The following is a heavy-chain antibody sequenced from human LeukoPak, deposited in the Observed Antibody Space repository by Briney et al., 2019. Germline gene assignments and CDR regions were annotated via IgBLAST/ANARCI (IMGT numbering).Heavy chain of an antibody. CDR2: VCGSGGST. CDR3: AKGSGGSCFSPLDY. J-gene: IGHJ4*02. Sequence: PGGSLRLSCAASGFTFSGYAMSWVRQAPGKGLEWVSAVCGSGGSTYYADSAKGRFTISRDNSKNMLYLQMNSLRAEDTVVYYCAKGSGGSCFSPLDYWGRRTLVTVSS. CDR1: GFTFSGYA. D-gene: IGHD2-15*01. V-gene: IGHV3-23*01.